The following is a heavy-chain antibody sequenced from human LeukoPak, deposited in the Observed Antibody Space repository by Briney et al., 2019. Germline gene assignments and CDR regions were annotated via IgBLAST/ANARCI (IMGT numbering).Heavy chain of an antibody. V-gene: IGHV4-39*02. CDR3: VRVRGYWLVRGYLDY. CDR2: IYYSGDN. Sequence: SETLSLTCTVSGGSMSSSSYYWGWIRQSPGKGLEWIGSIYYSGDNHYNPSLKSRVTMSVDTSKNQFSVKLTSVTATDTAVYYCVRVRGYWLVRGYLDYWGQGTQVTVSS. CDR1: GGSMSSSSYY. J-gene: IGHJ4*02. D-gene: IGHD6-19*01.